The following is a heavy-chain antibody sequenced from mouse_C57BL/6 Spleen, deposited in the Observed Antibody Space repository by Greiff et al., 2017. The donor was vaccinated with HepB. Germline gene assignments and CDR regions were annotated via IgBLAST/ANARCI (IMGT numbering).Heavy chain of an antibody. V-gene: IGHV14-4*01. CDR1: GFNIKDDY. CDR2: IDPENGDT. D-gene: IGHD1-1*01. J-gene: IGHJ3*01. Sequence: EVQLQQSGAELVRPGASVKLSCTASGFNIKDDYMHWVKQRPEQGLEWIGWIDPENGDTEYASKFQGKATITADTSSNTAYLQLSSLTSEDTAVYHCTRYDPYGRFAYWGQGTLVTVSA. CDR3: TRYDPYGRFAY.